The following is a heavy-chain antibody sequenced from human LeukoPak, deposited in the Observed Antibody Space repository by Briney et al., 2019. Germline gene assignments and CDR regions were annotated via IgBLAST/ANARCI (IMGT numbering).Heavy chain of an antibody. CDR1: GYTFTGYY. J-gene: IGHJ3*02. V-gene: IGHV1-2*02. CDR2: INPNSGGT. D-gene: IGHD3-22*01. Sequence: ASVKVSCKASGYTFTGYYMHWVRQAPGQGLEWMGWINPNSGGTNYAQKFQGRVTMTRDTSISTAYMEPSRLRSDDTAVYYCARDDSSGYYAFDIWGQGTMVTVSS. CDR3: ARDDSSGYYAFDI.